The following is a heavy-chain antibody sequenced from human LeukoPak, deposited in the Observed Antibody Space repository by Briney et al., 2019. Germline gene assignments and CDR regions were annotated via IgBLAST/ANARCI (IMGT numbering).Heavy chain of an antibody. CDR1: GGSISSGGYY. CDR3: ARDRLAVGATGLYYGMDV. Sequence: SETLSLTCTVSGGSISSGGYYWSWIRQHPGKGLEWIGYIYYSGSTYYNPSLKSRVTISVDTSKNQFSLKLSSVTAADTAVYYCARDRLAVGATGLYYGMDVWGQGTTVTVSS. D-gene: IGHD1-26*01. V-gene: IGHV4-31*03. CDR2: IYYSGST. J-gene: IGHJ6*02.